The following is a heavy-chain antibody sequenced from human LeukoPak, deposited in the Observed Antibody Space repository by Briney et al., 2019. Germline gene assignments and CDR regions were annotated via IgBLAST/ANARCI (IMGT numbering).Heavy chain of an antibody. V-gene: IGHV3-9*01. D-gene: IGHD4-23*01. Sequence: GGSLRLSCAASGLTFDDYAMHWVRQAPGKGLEWVSGISWNSGSIGYADSVKGRFTISRDNAKNSLYLQMNSLRAEDTALYYCAKAAGGYFDYWGQGTLVTVSS. CDR2: ISWNSGSI. CDR1: GLTFDDYA. CDR3: AKAAGGYFDY. J-gene: IGHJ4*02.